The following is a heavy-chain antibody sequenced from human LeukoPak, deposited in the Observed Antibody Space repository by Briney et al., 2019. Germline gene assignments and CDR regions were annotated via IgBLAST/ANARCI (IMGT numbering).Heavy chain of an antibody. CDR3: ARVPPYYYYYGMDV. Sequence: PGGSLRLSCAASGFTFSSYSMNWVRQAPGKGLEWVSSISSSSSYIYYADSVKGRFTISRDNAKNSLYLQMNSLRAEDTAVYYCARVPPYYYYYGMDVWGQGTTATVSS. CDR1: GFTFSSYS. J-gene: IGHJ6*02. V-gene: IGHV3-21*01. CDR2: ISSSSSYI.